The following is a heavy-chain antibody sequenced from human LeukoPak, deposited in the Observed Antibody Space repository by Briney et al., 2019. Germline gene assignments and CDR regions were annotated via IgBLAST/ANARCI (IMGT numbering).Heavy chain of an antibody. J-gene: IGHJ5*02. V-gene: IGHV1-8*01. D-gene: IGHD2-2*01. CDR1: GYTFTSYD. CDR3: ARFGGYCSSSSCRRGWFDP. Sequence: ASVMVSCMASGYTFTSYDINWVRQATGQGLEWMGWMNPNSGNTGYAQKFQGRVTMTRNTSISTAYMELSSLRSEDTAVYYCARFGGYCSSSSCRRGWFDPWGQGTLVTVSS. CDR2: MNPNSGNT.